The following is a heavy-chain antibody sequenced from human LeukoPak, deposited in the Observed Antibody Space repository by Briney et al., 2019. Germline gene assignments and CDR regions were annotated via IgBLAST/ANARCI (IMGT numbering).Heavy chain of an antibody. Sequence: GGSLRLSCAASGFTFSSCAMSWVRQAPGKGLEWVAVISYDGSNKYYADSVKGRFTISRDNSKNTLYLQMNSLRAEDTAMYYCARVGMVYAIMEYYFDYWGQGTLVTVSS. V-gene: IGHV3-30-3*01. CDR2: ISYDGSNK. D-gene: IGHD2-8*01. CDR3: ARVGMVYAIMEYYFDY. CDR1: GFTFSSCA. J-gene: IGHJ4*02.